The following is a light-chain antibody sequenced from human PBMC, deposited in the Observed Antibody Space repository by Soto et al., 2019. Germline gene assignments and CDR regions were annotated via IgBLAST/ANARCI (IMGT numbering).Light chain of an antibody. CDR2: AAS. CDR3: QQSYSTPLT. J-gene: IGKJ5*01. CDR1: QSISSY. Sequence: EIQLSQSQSSLSASVGYRVTIPCLASQSISSYLNWYQQKPGKAPKLLIYAASSLQSGVPSRFSGSGSGTDFTLSICSLQPEDFATYYCQQSYSTPLTVGGGIRLDI. V-gene: IGKV1-39*01.